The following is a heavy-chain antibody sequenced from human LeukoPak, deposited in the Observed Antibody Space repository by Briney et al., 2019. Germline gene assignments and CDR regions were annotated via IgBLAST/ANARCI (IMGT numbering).Heavy chain of an antibody. D-gene: IGHD3-16*01. Sequence: GGSLRLSCAASGFTFSSYAMHWVRQAPGKGLEWVAVISYDGSNKYYADSVKGRFTISRDNSKNTLYLQMNSLRAEDTAVYYCARASYDYASDYWGQGTLVTVST. CDR1: GFTFSSYA. CDR3: ARASYDYASDY. J-gene: IGHJ4*02. V-gene: IGHV3-30-3*01. CDR2: ISYDGSNK.